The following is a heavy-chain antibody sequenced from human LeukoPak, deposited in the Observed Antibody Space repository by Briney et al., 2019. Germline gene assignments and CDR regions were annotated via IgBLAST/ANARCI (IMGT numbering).Heavy chain of an antibody. CDR3: AXXXXXXESSNXSXLDAFDI. CDR1: GDSINNYF. V-gene: IGHV4-59*01. J-gene: IGHJ3*02. D-gene: IGHD2-2*01. CDR2: VHYSGSS. Sequence: PSETLSLTCNVSGDSINNYFWSWIRQPPGKGLEWIGYVHYSGSSNYNPSLKSRVIISIDTSENQFSLKLRSVTAAATAVYYWAXXXXXXESSNXSXLDAFDIWGXGTTVTVSS.